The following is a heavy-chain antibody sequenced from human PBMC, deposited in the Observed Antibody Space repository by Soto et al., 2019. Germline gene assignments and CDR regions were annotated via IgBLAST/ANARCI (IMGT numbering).Heavy chain of an antibody. CDR1: SGSISSSNW. CDR3: AREEHSSGWPHAFDI. J-gene: IGHJ3*02. CDR2: IYHSGST. Sequence: NPSETLSLTCAVSSGSISSSNWWSWVRQPPGKGLEWIGEIYHSGSTNYNPSLKSRVTISVDKSKNQFSLKLSSVTAADTAVYYCAREEHSSGWPHAFDIWGQGTMVTVSS. V-gene: IGHV4-4*02. D-gene: IGHD6-19*01.